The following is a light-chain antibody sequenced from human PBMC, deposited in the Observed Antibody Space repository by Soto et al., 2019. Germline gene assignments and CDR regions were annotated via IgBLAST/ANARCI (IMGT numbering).Light chain of an antibody. CDR1: QSVSNY. CDR2: GAF. V-gene: IGKV3-11*01. Sequence: EVVMTQSPATLSVSPGAGATLSCRASQSVSNYIAWYQQKPGQAPRLLIYGAFNRATGIPARFSGSGSGTDFTLTISSLEPEDSAVYYCQQRNVWPPVTFGQGTRLEI. J-gene: IGKJ5*01. CDR3: QQRNVWPPVT.